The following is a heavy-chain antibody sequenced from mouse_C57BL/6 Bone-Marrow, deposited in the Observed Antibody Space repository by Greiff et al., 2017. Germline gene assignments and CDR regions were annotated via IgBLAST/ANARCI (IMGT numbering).Heavy chain of an antibody. D-gene: IGHD2-1*01. CDR2: ISSGGSNT. V-gene: IGHV5-6*01. CDR1: GFTFSSYG. J-gene: IGHJ3*01. CDR3: ARDGNPFAY. Sequence: EVQLVESGGDLVKPGGSLKLSCAASGFTFSSYGMSWVRQTPDKRLEWVATISSGGSNTYYPDSVKGRFTISRDNAKNTRYLQMSSLKSEDTAMYYCARDGNPFAYWGQGTLGTVSA.